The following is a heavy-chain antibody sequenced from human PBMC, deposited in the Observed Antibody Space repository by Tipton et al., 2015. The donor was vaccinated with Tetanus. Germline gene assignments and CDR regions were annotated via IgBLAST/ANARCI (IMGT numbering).Heavy chain of an antibody. Sequence: QSGPEVKKPGASVKVSCKASGYTFTSYGISWVRQAPGQGLEWMGWISAYNGNTNYAQKLQGRVTMTTDTSTSTAYMELRSLRSGDRAVYYCARTLRGSYYYYAMDVWGQGTTVTVSS. J-gene: IGHJ6*02. CDR1: GYTFTSYG. CDR3: ARTLRGSYYYYAMDV. CDR2: ISAYNGNT. D-gene: IGHD5-12*01. V-gene: IGHV1-18*01.